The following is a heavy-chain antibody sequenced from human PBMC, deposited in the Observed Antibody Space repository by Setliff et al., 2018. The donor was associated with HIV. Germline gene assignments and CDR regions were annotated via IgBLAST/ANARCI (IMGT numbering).Heavy chain of an antibody. Sequence: SETLSLTCAVSGGSISSDNWWSWVRQPPGKGLEWIGEIYHSGSTNYNPSLKSRVTISVDKSKNQFSLKLSSVTAADTAVYYCVRGPHTSSWYGGYAFDIWGQGTMVTVSS. CDR3: VRGPHTSSWYGGYAFDI. D-gene: IGHD6-13*01. CDR1: GGSISSDNW. V-gene: IGHV4-4*02. J-gene: IGHJ3*02. CDR2: IYHSGST.